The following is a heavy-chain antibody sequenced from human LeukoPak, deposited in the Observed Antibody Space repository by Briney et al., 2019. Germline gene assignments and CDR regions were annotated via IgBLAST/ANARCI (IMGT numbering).Heavy chain of an antibody. V-gene: IGHV3-23*01. CDR1: GFMFNSYV. J-gene: IGHJ4*02. CDR2: INGGGGNT. D-gene: IGHD3-22*01. Sequence: GGSLRLSCAASGFMFNSYVMSWVRQAPGKGLEWVSAINGGGGNTYYADSVKGRFTISRDNAKNTLYLQMNSLRAEDTAVYYCARAGLTYYYDSSGFLFDYWGQGTLVTVSS. CDR3: ARAGLTYYYDSSGFLFDY.